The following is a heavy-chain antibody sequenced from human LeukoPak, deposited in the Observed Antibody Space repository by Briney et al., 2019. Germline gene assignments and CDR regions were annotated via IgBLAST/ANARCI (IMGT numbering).Heavy chain of an antibody. CDR1: GFTFDDYA. J-gene: IGHJ4*02. CDR2: ISWNSGSI. V-gene: IGHV3-9*01. D-gene: IGHD3-16*01. CDR3: AKASNYVLSLGGPSDY. Sequence: GGSLRLSCAASGFTFDDYAMHWVRQAPGKGLEWVSGISWNSGSIGYADSVKGRFTISRDNAKNSLYLQMNSLRAEDTALYYCAKASNYVLSLGGPSDYWGQGTLVTVSS.